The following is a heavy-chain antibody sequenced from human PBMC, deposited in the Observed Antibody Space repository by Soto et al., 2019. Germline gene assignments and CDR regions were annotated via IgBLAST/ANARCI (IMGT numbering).Heavy chain of an antibody. D-gene: IGHD5-12*01. CDR3: ARRIVATETFAY. CDR2: IYYSGST. CDR1: GGCISSYY. V-gene: IGHV4-59*08. J-gene: IGHJ4*02. Sequence: SSETLSLTCTVSGGCISSYYWSRIRQPPGKGLEWIGYIYYSGSTNYNPSLKSRVTISVDTSKNQFSLTVTSVTAADTAVYYCARRIVATETFAYWGQGTLVTVSS.